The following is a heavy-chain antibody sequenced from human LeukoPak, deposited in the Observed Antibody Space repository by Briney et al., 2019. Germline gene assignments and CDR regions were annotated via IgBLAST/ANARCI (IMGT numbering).Heavy chain of an antibody. Sequence: PGGSLRLSWAGSGFTFSNYGVSWVRQAPGKGLEWVSGISGSGAPIFYADSVTGRCTISRDNSKNTLYLQMNSLRAEDTAAYYCAKDRGYYGSGSYTTNNWFDPWGQGTLVTVSS. CDR1: GFTFSNYG. D-gene: IGHD3-10*01. CDR3: AKDRGYYGSGSYTTNNWFDP. CDR2: ISGSGAPI. V-gene: IGHV3-23*01. J-gene: IGHJ5*02.